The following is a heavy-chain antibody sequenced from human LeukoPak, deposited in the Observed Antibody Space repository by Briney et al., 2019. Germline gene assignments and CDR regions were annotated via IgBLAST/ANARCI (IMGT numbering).Heavy chain of an antibody. J-gene: IGHJ3*02. D-gene: IGHD4-17*01. Sequence: GGSLRLSCAASGFSFSSYGMDWVRQAPGKGLEWVAFIRYDGNNKDYADSVKGRFAISRDNSKNTLYLQMNSLRVEDTAVYYCAKGYGDLVAFDIWGQGTMVTVSS. CDR2: IRYDGNNK. CDR1: GFSFSSYG. V-gene: IGHV3-30*02. CDR3: AKGYGDLVAFDI.